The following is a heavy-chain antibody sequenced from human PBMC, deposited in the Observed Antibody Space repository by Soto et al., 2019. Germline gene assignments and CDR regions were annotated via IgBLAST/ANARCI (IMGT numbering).Heavy chain of an antibody. CDR1: GDSISITSYY. D-gene: IGHD2-15*01. CDR2: IHYSGST. J-gene: IGHJ4*02. CDR3: ASTKDETLYFDY. V-gene: IGHV4-39*01. Sequence: SATLSLTCTVSGDSISITSYYWGWVRQPPGKGLEWIGSIHYSGSTHYNPSLQSRVTISGDASKKQFSLKLRSVTAADTAVYYCASTKDETLYFDYWGQGTLVTVSS.